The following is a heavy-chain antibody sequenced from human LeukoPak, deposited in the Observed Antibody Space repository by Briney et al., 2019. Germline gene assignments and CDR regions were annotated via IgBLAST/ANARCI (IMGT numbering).Heavy chain of an antibody. CDR1: GGSISSSTYY. CDR2: IYYSGST. V-gene: IGHV4-39*07. D-gene: IGHD5-18*01. Sequence: SETLSLTCTVSGGSISSSTYYWGWIRQPPGKGLEWIGGIYYSGSTYYNSSLKSRVTISVDTSKNQFSLKLSSVTAADTALYYCARENGYRYDYWGQGTLVTVSS. CDR3: ARENGYRYDY. J-gene: IGHJ4*02.